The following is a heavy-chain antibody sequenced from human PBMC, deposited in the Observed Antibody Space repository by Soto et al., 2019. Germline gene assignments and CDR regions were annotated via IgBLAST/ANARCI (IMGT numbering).Heavy chain of an antibody. CDR1: GGTFSSYA. J-gene: IGHJ4*02. CDR2: IIPIFTTA. V-gene: IGHV1-69*01. D-gene: IGHD3-3*01. CDR3: ARRAKNDFDFWSGYYDFDY. Sequence: QVQLVQSGAEVKKPGSSVKVSCKASGGTFSSYAISWVRQAPGQGLEWMGGIIPIFTTANYAQNFQGRVTITADESTSTAYMELSSLRSEDTAVYYCARRAKNDFDFWSGYYDFDYWGQGTLVTVSS.